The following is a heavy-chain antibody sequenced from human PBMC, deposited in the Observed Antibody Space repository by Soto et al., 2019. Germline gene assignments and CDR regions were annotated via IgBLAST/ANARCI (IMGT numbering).Heavy chain of an antibody. CDR1: GGSISSGDYH. D-gene: IGHD2-2*01. V-gene: IGHV4-30-4*01. CDR3: ARIGYQLLGYYGLDV. J-gene: IGHJ6*02. Sequence: TLSLTCTVSGGSISSGDYHWSWLRQPPGKGLESIGYIYYSGTTYYNPSLKSRVIISVDTSKNQFSLKLSSVTAADTAVYYCARIGYQLLGYYGLDVWGQGTTVTVSS. CDR2: IYYSGTT.